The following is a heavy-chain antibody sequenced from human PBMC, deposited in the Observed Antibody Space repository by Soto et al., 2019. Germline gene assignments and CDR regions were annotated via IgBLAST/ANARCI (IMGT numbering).Heavy chain of an antibody. CDR2: INPTSGAT. CDR1: GYTFINYY. J-gene: IGHJ4*02. CDR3: ARVVETAAVPLDY. D-gene: IGHD5-18*01. V-gene: IGHV1-2*02. Sequence: QVQLVQSGAEVKKPGASVKVSCKASGYTFINYYIHWVRQAPGQRLEWMGWINPTSGATHYTPTFQGRVTMTGDTSINTAYMELTWLTSEDTAVYYCARVVETAAVPLDYWGQGTQVTVSS.